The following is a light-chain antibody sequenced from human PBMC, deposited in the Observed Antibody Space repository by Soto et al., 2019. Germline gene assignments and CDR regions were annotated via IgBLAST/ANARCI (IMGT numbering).Light chain of an antibody. CDR3: QHYNNWPT. CDR2: GAS. CDR1: QSVSSN. Sequence: ETVMTQSPATLSVSPGERATLSCRASQSVSSNLAWYQQKPGQAPRVLIYGASTRATNIPARFSGSGSGTDFTLTISSLQSEDFALYYCQHYNNWPTFGQGTKVDIK. V-gene: IGKV3-15*01. J-gene: IGKJ1*01.